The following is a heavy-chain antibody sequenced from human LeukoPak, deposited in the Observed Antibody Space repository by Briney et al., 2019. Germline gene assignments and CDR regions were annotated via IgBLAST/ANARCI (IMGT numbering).Heavy chain of an antibody. D-gene: IGHD1-1*01. CDR3: AKDARYDNSK. V-gene: IGHV4-34*01. J-gene: IGHJ4*02. CDR1: GGSFSGYY. CDR2: INHSGST. Sequence: SETLSLTCAVYGGSFSGYYWSWIRQPPGKGLEWIGEINHSGSTNYNPSLKSRVTISVDTSKNQFSLKLSSVTAADTAVYYCAKDARYDNSKWGQGILVTVSS.